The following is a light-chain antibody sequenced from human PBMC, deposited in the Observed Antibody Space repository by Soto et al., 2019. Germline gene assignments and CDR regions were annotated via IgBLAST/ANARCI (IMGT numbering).Light chain of an antibody. Sequence: QSVLTQPASVSGSPGQSITISCTGTSSDVGRYKYVSWYQQHPGKAPKLMIYEVNNRPSGVSNRFSGSKSGNTASLTISGLQAEDEADYYCSSYTSSSTLVVFGGGTKVTVL. CDR2: EVN. CDR3: SSYTSSSTLVV. J-gene: IGLJ2*01. CDR1: SSDVGRYKY. V-gene: IGLV2-14*01.